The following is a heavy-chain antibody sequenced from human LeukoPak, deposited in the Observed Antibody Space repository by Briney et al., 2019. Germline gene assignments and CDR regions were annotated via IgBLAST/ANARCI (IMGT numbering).Heavy chain of an antibody. CDR1: GFTFSSYW. CDR2: IKQDGSEK. CDR3: ARDRGSYYYDSSGYSYDY. Sequence: PGGSLRLSCAASGFTFSSYWMSWVRQAPGKGLEWVANIKQDGSEKYYVDSVKGRFTISRDNAKNSLYLQMNSLRAEDTGVYYCARDRGSYYYDSSGYSYDYWGQGTLVTVSS. J-gene: IGHJ4*02. V-gene: IGHV3-7*01. D-gene: IGHD3-22*01.